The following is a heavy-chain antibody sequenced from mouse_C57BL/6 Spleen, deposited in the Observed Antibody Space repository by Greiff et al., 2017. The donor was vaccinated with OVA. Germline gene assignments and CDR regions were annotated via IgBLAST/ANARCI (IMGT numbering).Heavy chain of an antibody. CDR2: INPNNGGT. CDR3: ARRGYYGRPYWYFDV. D-gene: IGHD1-1*01. CDR1: GYTFTDYN. J-gene: IGHJ1*03. V-gene: IGHV1-18*01. Sequence: EVQLQQSGPELVKPGASVKIPCKASGYTFTDYNMDWVKQSHGKSLEWIGDINPNNGGTIYNQKFKGKATLTVDKSSSTAYMELRSLTSEDTAVYYCARRGYYGRPYWYFDVWGTGTTVTVSS.